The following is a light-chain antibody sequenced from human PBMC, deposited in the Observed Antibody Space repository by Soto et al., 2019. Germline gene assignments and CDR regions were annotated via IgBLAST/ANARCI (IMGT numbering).Light chain of an antibody. CDR3: QQYNGYSTWT. V-gene: IGKV1-5*01. CDR1: QSVSIW. Sequence: DIQMTQSPSTLSASVGDTVTITCRASQSVSIWLAWYQQKPGKAPKVLIWDASTLQRGVPSRFSRSGSGTEFTLSIRSLQPDDFETYYCQQYNGYSTWTVGKGNKVDIK. CDR2: DAS. J-gene: IGKJ1*01.